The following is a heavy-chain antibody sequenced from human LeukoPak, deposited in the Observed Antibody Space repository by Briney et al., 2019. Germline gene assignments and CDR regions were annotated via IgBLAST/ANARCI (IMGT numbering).Heavy chain of an antibody. CDR1: GFTFTDYW. J-gene: IGHJ4*02. CDR2: INQDGSKE. CDR3: ARGQTLTF. V-gene: IGHV3-7*01. Sequence: SGGSLRLSCTTSGFTFTDYWMTWVRQAPGKGLEWVANINQDGSKEFYVDSVKGRFTISRDNAKNALYLQMNSLRAEDTGVYFCARGQTLTFWGQGTLVTASS.